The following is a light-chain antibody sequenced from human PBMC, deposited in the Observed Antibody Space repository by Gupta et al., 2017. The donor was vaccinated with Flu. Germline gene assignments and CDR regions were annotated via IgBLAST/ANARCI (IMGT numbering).Light chain of an antibody. CDR2: AAS. J-gene: IGKJ1*01. CDR3: QQSYNLPPT. CDR1: QSINSY. V-gene: IGKV1-39*01. Sequence: DIQMTQSPSSLSASVGDSVTITCRASQSINSYLNWYQQKSGRAPKLLMYAASTLQSGVPARFSGSGFGTDFTLTIINRQPEDFAIYYCQQSYNLPPTFGQGTRVEIK.